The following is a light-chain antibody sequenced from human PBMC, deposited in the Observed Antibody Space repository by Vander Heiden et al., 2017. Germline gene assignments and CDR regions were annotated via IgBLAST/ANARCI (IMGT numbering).Light chain of an antibody. Sequence: DIQMTQSPSSLSASVGARVTITCRASQSISSYLNWYQQKPGKAPKLLIYAASSLQSGVPSRFSGSGSGTDFTLTISSLQPEDFATYYWLQSYGTPQTFGHGIKVRIK. CDR3: LQSYGTPQT. CDR1: QSISSY. J-gene: IGKJ1*01. V-gene: IGKV1-39*01. CDR2: AAS.